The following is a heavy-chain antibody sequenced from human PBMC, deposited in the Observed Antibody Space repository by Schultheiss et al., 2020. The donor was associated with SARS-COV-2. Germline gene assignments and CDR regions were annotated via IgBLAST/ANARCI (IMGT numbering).Heavy chain of an antibody. Sequence: GGSLRLSCAASGFTFSSYGMHWVRQAPGKGLEWVSAISGSGGSTYYADSVKGRFTISRDNSKNTLYLQMNSLRAEDTAVYYCAKDPPANYGDYGFDYWGQGTLVTVSS. D-gene: IGHD4-17*01. CDR1: GFTFSSYG. J-gene: IGHJ4*02. CDR2: ISGSGGST. V-gene: IGHV3-23*01. CDR3: AKDPPANYGDYGFDY.